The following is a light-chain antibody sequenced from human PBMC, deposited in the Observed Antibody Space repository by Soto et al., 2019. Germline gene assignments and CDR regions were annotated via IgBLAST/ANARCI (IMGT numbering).Light chain of an antibody. Sequence: EIVMTQSPATLSVSPGERATLSCRASQRVSSNLAWYQQKPGQAPRLLIYGASTMATGIPARFSGSESGTEFTLTISSLQSEDYAVYYCQQYNNWHMYTFGQGTKLEIK. V-gene: IGKV3-15*01. CDR2: GAS. J-gene: IGKJ2*01. CDR3: QQYNNWHMYT. CDR1: QRVSSN.